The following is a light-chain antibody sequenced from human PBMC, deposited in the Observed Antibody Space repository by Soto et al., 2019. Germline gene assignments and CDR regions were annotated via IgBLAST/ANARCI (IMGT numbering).Light chain of an antibody. V-gene: IGKV3-20*01. CDR1: QSVPRSY. Sequence: EIVLTQSPATLSLSPGERATLSCRASQSVPRSYLAWYQQKPGQAPRLLIYGTSSRATGIPDRFSGSGSGTDFTLTISGLEPEDFAVFYCQQYGSSITFGQGTRLEIK. CDR3: QQYGSSIT. CDR2: GTS. J-gene: IGKJ5*01.